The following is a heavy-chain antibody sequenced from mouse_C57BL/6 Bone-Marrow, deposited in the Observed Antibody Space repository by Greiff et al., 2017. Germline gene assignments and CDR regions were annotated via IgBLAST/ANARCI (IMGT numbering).Heavy chain of an antibody. CDR2: IHPSDSDT. Sequence: QVQLKQPGAELVKPGASVKVSCKASGYTFTSYWMHWVKQRPGQGLEWIGRIHPSDSDTNYNQKFKGKATLTVDKSSSTAYMPLSSLTSEDSAVYYCVTTVVATDFDYWGQGTTLTVSS. D-gene: IGHD1-1*01. J-gene: IGHJ2*01. CDR1: GYTFTSYW. V-gene: IGHV1-74*01. CDR3: VTTVVATDFDY.